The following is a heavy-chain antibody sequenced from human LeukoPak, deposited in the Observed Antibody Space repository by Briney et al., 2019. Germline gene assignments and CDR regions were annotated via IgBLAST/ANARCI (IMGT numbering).Heavy chain of an antibody. CDR2: IIPIFGTA. CDR1: GGTFSSYA. V-gene: IGHV1-69*13. Sequence: SVKVSCKASGGTFSSYAISWVRQAPGQGLEWMGGIIPIFGTANYAQTFQGRVTITADESTSTAYMELSSLRSEDTAVYYCARQTQGRSAFDIWGQGTMVTVSS. J-gene: IGHJ3*02. CDR3: ARQTQGRSAFDI.